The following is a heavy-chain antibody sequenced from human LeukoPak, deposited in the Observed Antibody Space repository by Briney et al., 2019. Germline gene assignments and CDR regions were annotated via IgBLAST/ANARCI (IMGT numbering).Heavy chain of an antibody. CDR2: ISSSSSYI. D-gene: IGHD3-9*01. CDR1: GGSISSSN. Sequence: GTLSLTCAVSGGSISSSNWWSWVRQAPGKGLEWVSSISSSSSYIYYADSVKGRFTISRDNAKNSLYLQMNSLRAEDTAVYYCARARILTGYSYYFDYWGQGTLVTVSS. J-gene: IGHJ4*02. CDR3: ARARILTGYSYYFDY. V-gene: IGHV3-21*01.